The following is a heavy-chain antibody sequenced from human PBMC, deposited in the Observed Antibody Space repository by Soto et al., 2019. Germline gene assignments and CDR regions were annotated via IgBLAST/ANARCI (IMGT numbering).Heavy chain of an antibody. CDR1: GGSISSSSYY. CDR3: ARPQDSGSYYSGGIFDY. CDR2: IYYSGST. D-gene: IGHD1-26*01. J-gene: IGHJ4*02. Sequence: SETLSLTCTVSGGSISSSSYYWGWIRQPPGKGLEWIGSIYYSGSTYYNPSLKSRVTISVDTSKNQFSLKLSSVTAADTAVYYCARPQDSGSYYSGGIFDYWGQGTLVTVSS. V-gene: IGHV4-39*01.